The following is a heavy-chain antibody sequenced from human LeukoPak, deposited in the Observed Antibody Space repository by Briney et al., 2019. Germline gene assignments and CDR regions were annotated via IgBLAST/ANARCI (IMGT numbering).Heavy chain of an antibody. CDR2: ILGSGDT. Sequence: GGSLRLSCAASGFSVTNNYMSWVRQAPGKGLEWVSTILGSGDTWSADSVKGRFTVSRDNLKNTVYLQMNSLRAEDTAVYYCARGRRITINWFDPWGQGTLVTVSS. V-gene: IGHV3-66*01. J-gene: IGHJ5*02. CDR3: ARGRRITINWFDP. D-gene: IGHD3-9*01. CDR1: GFSVTNNY.